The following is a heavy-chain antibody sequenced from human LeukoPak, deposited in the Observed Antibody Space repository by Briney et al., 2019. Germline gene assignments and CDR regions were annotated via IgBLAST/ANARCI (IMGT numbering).Heavy chain of an antibody. CDR2: IYPSGNT. Sequence: SETLSLTCTVSGGSINSYYWSWIRQPAGKGLEWIGRIYPSGNTNYNPSLKSRVTMSGDTSKNQFSLKLNSVTAADTAVYYCARAGGAGYDILTGYYNWFDPWGQGTLVTVSS. CDR3: ARAGGAGYDILTGYYNWFDP. J-gene: IGHJ5*02. CDR1: GGSINSYY. V-gene: IGHV4-4*07. D-gene: IGHD3-9*01.